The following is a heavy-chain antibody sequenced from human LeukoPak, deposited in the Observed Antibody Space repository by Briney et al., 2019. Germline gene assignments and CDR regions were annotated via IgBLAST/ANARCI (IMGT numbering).Heavy chain of an antibody. CDR3: ARGPPREELHYDY. CDR1: GYTFTSYD. D-gene: IGHD1-26*01. V-gene: IGHV1-8*03. Sequence: ASVKVSCKASGYTFTSYDFNWVRQAAGQGLEWMGWMNPNSGNTGYAQKFQGRVTITRNTSISTAYMELSSLRSEDTAVYYCARGPPREELHYDYWGQGTLVTVSS. J-gene: IGHJ4*02. CDR2: MNPNSGNT.